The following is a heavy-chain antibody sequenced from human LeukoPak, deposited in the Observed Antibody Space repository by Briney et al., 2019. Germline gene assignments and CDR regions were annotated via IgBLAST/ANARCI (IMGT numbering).Heavy chain of an antibody. Sequence: SETLSLTCSVSGASINSHYWTWIRPPAGKGLEWIGRIYISGSTNYSPSLKSRVTMSVDTSKNQFSLNLISVTAADTAVYYCARALNPLTGTYYFDYWGQGTLVTVSS. V-gene: IGHV4-4*07. CDR2: IYISGST. D-gene: IGHD4/OR15-4a*01. J-gene: IGHJ4*02. CDR3: ARALNPLTGTYYFDY. CDR1: GASINSHY.